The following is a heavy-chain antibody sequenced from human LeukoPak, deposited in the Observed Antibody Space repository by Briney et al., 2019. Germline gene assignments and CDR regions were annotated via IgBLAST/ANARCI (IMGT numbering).Heavy chain of an antibody. CDR1: GFTFSSYS. D-gene: IGHD3-22*01. CDR3: AREYYYDSSGYYPIDY. Sequence: EGSLRLSCAASGFTFSSYSMNWVRQAPGKGLEWVSSISSSSSYIYYADSVKGRFTISRDNAKNSLYLQMNSLRAEDTAVYYCAREYYYDSSGYYPIDYWGQGTLVAVSS. CDR2: ISSSSSYI. J-gene: IGHJ4*02. V-gene: IGHV3-21*01.